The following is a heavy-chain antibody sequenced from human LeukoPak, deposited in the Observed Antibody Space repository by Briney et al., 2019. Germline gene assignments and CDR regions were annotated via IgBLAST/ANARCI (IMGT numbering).Heavy chain of an antibody. CDR3: AKGAIVATTADYFDY. V-gene: IGHV3-30*18. Sequence: LSLTCAVYGGSFSGYYWSWIRQPPGKGLEWVAVISYDGSNKYYADSVKGRFTISRDNSKNTLYLQMNSLRAEDTAVYYCAKGAIVATTADYFDYWGQGTLVTVSS. D-gene: IGHD5-12*01. J-gene: IGHJ4*02. CDR1: GGSFSGYY. CDR2: ISYDGSNK.